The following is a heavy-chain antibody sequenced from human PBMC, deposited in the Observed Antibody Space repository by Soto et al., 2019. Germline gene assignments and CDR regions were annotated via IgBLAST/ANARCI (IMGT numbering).Heavy chain of an antibody. Sequence: ASETLSLTCAVSGGSISGGGFSWSWIRQPPGKGLEWIGYIYPNGNTYYSPSLRSRVAMSVDMSRNHFSLKVNSVTAADTAVYYCARALWSGSYRLDWFDPWGQGILVTVSS. V-gene: IGHV4-30-2*01. D-gene: IGHD3-3*01. J-gene: IGHJ5*02. CDR3: ARALWSGSYRLDWFDP. CDR1: GGSISGGGFS. CDR2: IYPNGNT.